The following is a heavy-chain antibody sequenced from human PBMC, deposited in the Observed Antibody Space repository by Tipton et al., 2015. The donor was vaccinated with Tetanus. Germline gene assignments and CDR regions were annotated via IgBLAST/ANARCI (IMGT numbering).Heavy chain of an antibody. D-gene: IGHD3-10*01. CDR1: GGSINDYY. CDR3: ARSFRPRRITMIRGALGYFDY. V-gene: IGHV4-30-4*01. Sequence: TLSLTCTVSGGSINDYYWSWIRQPPGKGLEWIGYIYYSGGTYYNPSLRSRITMSVDTSTSQFSLKLTSVTAADTAVYYCARSFRPRRITMIRGALGYFDYWGQGTQVTVSS. J-gene: IGHJ4*02. CDR2: IYYSGGT.